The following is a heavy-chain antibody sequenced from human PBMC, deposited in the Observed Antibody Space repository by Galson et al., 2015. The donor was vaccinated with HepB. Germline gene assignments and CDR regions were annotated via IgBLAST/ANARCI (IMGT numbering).Heavy chain of an antibody. D-gene: IGHD6-6*01. V-gene: IGHV1-69*13. CDR1: GGTFSSYA. J-gene: IGHJ6*02. Sequence: SVKVSCKASGGTFSSYAISWVRQAPGQGLEWMGGIIPIFGTANYAQKFQGRVTITADESTSTAYMELSSLGSEDTAVYYCARPEYSSSHRAYYYYGMDVWGQGTTVTVSS. CDR3: ARPEYSSSHRAYYYYGMDV. CDR2: IIPIFGTA.